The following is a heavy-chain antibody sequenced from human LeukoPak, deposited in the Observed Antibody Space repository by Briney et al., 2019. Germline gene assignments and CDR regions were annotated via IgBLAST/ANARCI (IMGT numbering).Heavy chain of an antibody. CDR3: ASQGDSYGYFDY. V-gene: IGHV3-23*01. CDR1: GFTFSSYA. D-gene: IGHD5-18*01. Sequence: GGSLRLSCAASGFTFSSYAMSWVRQAPGKGLEWVSAISGSGGSTYYADSVKGRFTISRDNSKNTLYLQMNSLRAEDTAVYYCASQGDSYGYFDYWGQETLVTVSS. CDR2: ISGSGGST. J-gene: IGHJ4*02.